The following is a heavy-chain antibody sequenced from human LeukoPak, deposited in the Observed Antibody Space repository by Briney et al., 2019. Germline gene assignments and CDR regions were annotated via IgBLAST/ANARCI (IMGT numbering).Heavy chain of an antibody. V-gene: IGHV3-23*01. CDR3: AREGDDCGDYGYFQH. Sequence: GGSLRLSCAASGFTFSSYAMSWVRQAPGKGLEWVSAISGSGGSTYYADSVKGRFTISRDNAKNSLYLQMNSLRAEDTAVYYCAREGDDCGDYGYFQHWGQGTLVTVSS. CDR1: GFTFSSYA. D-gene: IGHD4-17*01. J-gene: IGHJ1*01. CDR2: ISGSGGST.